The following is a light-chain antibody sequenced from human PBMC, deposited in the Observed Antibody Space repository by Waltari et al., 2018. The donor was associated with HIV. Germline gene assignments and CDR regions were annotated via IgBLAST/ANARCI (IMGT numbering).Light chain of an antibody. Sequence: LTQPPSVSAAPGATARITCGRFNIGRKSVHWYQQKPGQAPLVVMYDDKDRPPGIPDRFSGTNFGSTATLTISRVEAGDEADYYCQVWDTSLNEIVFGGGTKLTVL. J-gene: IGLJ2*01. CDR1: NIGRKS. CDR3: QVWDTSLNEIV. CDR2: DDK. V-gene: IGLV3-21*01.